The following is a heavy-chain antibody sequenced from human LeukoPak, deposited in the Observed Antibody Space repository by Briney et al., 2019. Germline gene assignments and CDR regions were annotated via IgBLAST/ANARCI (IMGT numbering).Heavy chain of an antibody. CDR3: ARGSGGNPFDY. CDR2: VRDIGST. CDR1: GGSISDNY. V-gene: IGHV4-59*01. J-gene: IGHJ4*02. D-gene: IGHD4-23*01. Sequence: SETLSLTCTVSGGSISDNYWSWIRQPPGKGLEWIGYVRDIGSTNYNPSLKSRVTMSVDTSKNRFSLTVSSVTAADTALYFCARGSGGNPFDYWGQGALVTVSS.